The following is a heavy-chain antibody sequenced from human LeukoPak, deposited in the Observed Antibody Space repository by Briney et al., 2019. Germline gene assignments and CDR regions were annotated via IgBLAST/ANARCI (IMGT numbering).Heavy chain of an antibody. CDR3: ARVGYYGSGLVI. D-gene: IGHD3-10*01. V-gene: IGHV4-59*01. CDR1: GGSFSGYY. Sequence: SETLSLTCAVYGGSFSGYYWSWIRQPPGKGLEWIGYIYYSGSTNYNPSLKSRVTISVDTSKNQFSLKLSSVTAADTAVYYCARVGYYGSGLVIWGQGTLVTVSS. J-gene: IGHJ4*02. CDR2: IYYSGST.